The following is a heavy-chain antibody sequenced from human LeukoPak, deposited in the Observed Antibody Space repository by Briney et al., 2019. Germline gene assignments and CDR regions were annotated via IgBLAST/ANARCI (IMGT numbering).Heavy chain of an antibody. CDR3: ARDLRSLGYSISD. Sequence: GGSLRLSCAASGFTFTNYELNWGRQAPGKGLEWVSYISSTGSVIYYADSVKGRFTISRDNAKNSLYLQMNSLRVEDTAVYYCARDLRSLGYSISDWGQGTLVTVSS. J-gene: IGHJ4*02. V-gene: IGHV3-48*03. CDR1: GFTFTNYE. CDR2: ISSTGSVI. D-gene: IGHD6-13*01.